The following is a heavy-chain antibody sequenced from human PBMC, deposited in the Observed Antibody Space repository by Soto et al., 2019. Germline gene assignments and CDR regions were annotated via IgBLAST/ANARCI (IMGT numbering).Heavy chain of an antibody. J-gene: IGHJ6*02. Sequence: PGGSLRLSCVGSGFTFSTYSINWVRQAPGKGLEWVSSISSRSDIYYADSVKGRSTISRDNAKNSVSLQMNSLRAEDTAVYYCAREYTAWPLAYGLDVWGQGPTGTVSS. CDR2: ISSRSDI. V-gene: IGHV3-21*01. CDR3: AREYTAWPLAYGLDV. CDR1: GFTFSTYS. D-gene: IGHD2-2*02.